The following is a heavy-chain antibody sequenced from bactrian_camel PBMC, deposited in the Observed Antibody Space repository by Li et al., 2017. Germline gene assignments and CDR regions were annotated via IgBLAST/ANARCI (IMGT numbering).Heavy chain of an antibody. Sequence: HVQLVESGGELVQPGRSLTLSCAASGFSISTYYMYWVRQAPGKGLEWVSTISSDGRYTIYADSVKGRFTISRDNAKNTVYLRMNSLKSEDTALYYCALGRWAPDGIQVLASRPHYRGQGTQVTVS. D-gene: IGHD2*01. CDR2: ISSDGRYT. CDR3: ALGRWAPDGIQVLASRPHY. V-gene: IGHV3-2*01. J-gene: IGHJ4*01. CDR1: GFSISTYY.